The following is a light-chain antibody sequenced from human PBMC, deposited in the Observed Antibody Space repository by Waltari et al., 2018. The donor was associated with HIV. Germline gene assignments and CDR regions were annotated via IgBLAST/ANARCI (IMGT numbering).Light chain of an antibody. J-gene: IGLJ1*01. CDR3: SAYSRKGDSYI. CDR1: VGDIGSYNF. Sequence: QSVLTQPASMSGSPGQSITIPCTGSVGDIGSYNFVSWFQKYPDQAPTLIIFDVRSRPSGVSSRFSGSKSGNSASLTISGLQTEDEAIYFCSAYSRKGDSYIFGTGT. V-gene: IGLV2-14*01. CDR2: DVR.